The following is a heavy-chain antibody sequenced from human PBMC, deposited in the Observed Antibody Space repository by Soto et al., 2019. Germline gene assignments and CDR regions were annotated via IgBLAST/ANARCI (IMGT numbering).Heavy chain of an antibody. J-gene: IGHJ6*02. CDR3: AKDMLRIQPRLHIVVYYYGMDV. Sequence: GGSLRLSCAASGFTFSSYGMHWVRQAPGKGLEWVAVISYDGSNKYYADSAKGRFTISRDNSKNTLYLQMNSLRAEDTAVYYCAKDMLRIQPRLHIVVYYYGMDVWGQGTTVTVSS. CDR1: GFTFSSYG. D-gene: IGHD5-18*01. V-gene: IGHV3-30*18. CDR2: ISYDGSNK.